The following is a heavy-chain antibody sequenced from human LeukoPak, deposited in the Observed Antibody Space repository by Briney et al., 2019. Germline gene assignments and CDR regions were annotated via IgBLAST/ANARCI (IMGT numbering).Heavy chain of an antibody. Sequence: SETLSLTCAVYGGSFSGYYWSWIRQPPGKGLEWIGEINHSGSTNYNPSLKSRVTISVDKSKNQFSLKLSSVTAADTAVYYCARDRPYCSSTSCLNWFDPWGQGTLVTVSS. D-gene: IGHD2-2*01. V-gene: IGHV4-34*01. CDR3: ARDRPYCSSTSCLNWFDP. CDR1: GGSFSGYY. J-gene: IGHJ5*02. CDR2: INHSGST.